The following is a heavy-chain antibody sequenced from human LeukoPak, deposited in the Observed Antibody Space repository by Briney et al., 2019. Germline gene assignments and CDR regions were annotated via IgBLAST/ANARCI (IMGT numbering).Heavy chain of an antibody. CDR2: INPSGGST. Sequence: RASVKVSCKASGYTFTSYYMHWVRQAPGQGLEWMGIINPSGGSTSYAQKFQGRVTMTRDTSTSTVYMELSSLRSEDTAVYYCARGGTIGGSYYYIMDVWGQGTTVTVS. CDR3: ARGGTIGGSYYYIMDV. V-gene: IGHV1-46*01. J-gene: IGHJ6*02. CDR1: GYTFTSYY. D-gene: IGHD1-26*01.